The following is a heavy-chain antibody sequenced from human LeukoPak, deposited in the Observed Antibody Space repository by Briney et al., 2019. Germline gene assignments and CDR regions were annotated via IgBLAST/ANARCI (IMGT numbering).Heavy chain of an antibody. CDR2: MNPKSGDT. CDR1: GYNFIDYE. CDR3: ARGRYMDV. V-gene: IGHV1-8*03. Sequence: ASVKVSCKASGYNFIDYEINWVRQATGQGLEWMGWMNPKSGDTGYEQKFQARVTISRDSSISTVYMELSSLRPEDTAVYYCARGRYMDVWDKGTTVTVSA. J-gene: IGHJ6*04.